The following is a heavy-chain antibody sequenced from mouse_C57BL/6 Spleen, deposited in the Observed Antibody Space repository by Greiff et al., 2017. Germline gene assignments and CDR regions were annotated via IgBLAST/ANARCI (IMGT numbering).Heavy chain of an antibody. CDR3: AKTPLGYFDV. V-gene: IGHV5-17*01. CDR1: GFTFSDYG. CDR2: ISSGSSTI. J-gene: IGHJ1*03. Sequence: DVHLVESGGGLVKPGGSLKLSCAASGFTFSDYGMHWVRQAPEKGLEWVAYISSGSSTIYYADTVKGRFTISRDNAKNTLFLQMTSLRSEDTAMXYCAKTPLGYFDVWGTGGTGTASS. D-gene: IGHD6-1*01.